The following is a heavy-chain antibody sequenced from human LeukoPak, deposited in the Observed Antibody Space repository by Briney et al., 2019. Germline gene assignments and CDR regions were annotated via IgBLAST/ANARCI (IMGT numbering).Heavy chain of an antibody. J-gene: IGHJ1*01. CDR1: GGSFSGYY. Sequence: SETLSLTCAVYGGSFSGYYWSWIRQPPGKGLEWIGEINHSGSTNYNPSLKSRVTISVDTSKNQFSLKLSSVTAADTAVYYCARLIHGDYVSRYFQHWGQGTLVTVSS. D-gene: IGHD4-17*01. CDR2: INHSGST. V-gene: IGHV4-34*01. CDR3: ARLIHGDYVSRYFQH.